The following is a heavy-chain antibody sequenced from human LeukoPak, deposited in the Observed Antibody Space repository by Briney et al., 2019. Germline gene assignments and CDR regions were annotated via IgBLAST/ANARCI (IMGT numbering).Heavy chain of an antibody. CDR1: GGSISSSSYY. CDR3: ARLVTYDYVWGSYRTNWFDP. Sequence: PSETLSLTCTVSGGSISSSSYYWGRIRQPPGKGLEWIGSIYYSGSTYYNPSLKSRVTISVDTSKNQFSLKLSSVTAADTAVYYCARLVTYDYVWGSYRTNWFDPWGQGTLVTVSS. D-gene: IGHD3-16*02. J-gene: IGHJ5*02. CDR2: IYYSGST. V-gene: IGHV4-39*01.